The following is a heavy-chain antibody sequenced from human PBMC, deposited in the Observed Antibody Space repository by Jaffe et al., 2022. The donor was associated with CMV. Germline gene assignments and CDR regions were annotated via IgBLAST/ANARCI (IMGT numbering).Heavy chain of an antibody. Sequence: EVQLVESGGGLVQPGRSLRLSCAASGFIFDDYAMHWIRQAPGKGLEWVSSITWNSGAIDYADSVKGRFTISRDNAKNSLYLQMNSLRAEDTALYYCAKHIYDSSGYYWSGAFDIWGQGTMVTVSS. CDR3: AKHIYDSSGYYWSGAFDI. CDR1: GFIFDDYA. D-gene: IGHD3-22*01. V-gene: IGHV3-9*01. J-gene: IGHJ3*02. CDR2: ITWNSGAI.